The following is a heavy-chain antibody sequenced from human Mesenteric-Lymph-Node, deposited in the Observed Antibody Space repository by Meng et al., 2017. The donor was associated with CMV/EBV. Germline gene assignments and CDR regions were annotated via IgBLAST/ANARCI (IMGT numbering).Heavy chain of an antibody. CDR3: ARANVVVTSSAFDY. Sequence: VSGGSFRGYSWTWIRQPPGKGLEWIGEIHHSGGTKYNPSLKSRVTISVDTSKNQLSLKVKSVTAADTAVYYCARANVVVTSSAFDYWGQGSLVTVSS. D-gene: IGHD2-21*02. CDR2: IHHSGGT. V-gene: IGHV4-34*01. CDR1: GGSFRGYS. J-gene: IGHJ4*02.